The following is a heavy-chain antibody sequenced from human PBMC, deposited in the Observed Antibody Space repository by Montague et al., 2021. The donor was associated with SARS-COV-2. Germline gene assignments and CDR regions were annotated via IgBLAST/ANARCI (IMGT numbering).Heavy chain of an antibody. Sequence: SLRLSCAASGFTFSSYAMHWVRQAPGKGPEWVAVISYDGSNKYYADSVKGRFTISRDNSKNTLYLQMNSLRAEDTAVYYCASTLLEIFFVYWGQGTLVTVSS. V-gene: IGHV3-30-3*01. CDR2: ISYDGSNK. CDR3: ASTLLEIFFVY. CDR1: GFTFSSYA. J-gene: IGHJ4*02. D-gene: IGHD3-9*01.